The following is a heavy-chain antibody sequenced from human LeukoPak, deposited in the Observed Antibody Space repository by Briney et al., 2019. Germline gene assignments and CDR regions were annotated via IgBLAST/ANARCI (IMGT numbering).Heavy chain of an antibody. CDR3: ARSNPPGWELPPSDAFDI. CDR2: INPNSGGT. D-gene: IGHD1-26*01. CDR1: GYTFTGYY. J-gene: IGHJ3*02. Sequence: ASVKVSCKASGYTFTGYYMHWVRQAPGQGLEWMGWINPNSGGTNYAQKFQGWVTMTRDTSISTAYMELSRLRSDDTAVYYCARSNPPGWELPPSDAFDIWGQGTMVTVSS. V-gene: IGHV1-2*04.